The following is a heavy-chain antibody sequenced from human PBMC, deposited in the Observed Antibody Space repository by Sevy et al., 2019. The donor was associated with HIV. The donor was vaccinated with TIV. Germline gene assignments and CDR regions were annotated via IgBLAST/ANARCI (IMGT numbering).Heavy chain of an antibody. Sequence: GGSLRLSCAVSGFTFSSFWMSWVRQAPGKGLEWVANIKRDGSEKYYLDSVKGRFTISRENAKNSLYLQMNSLRAEDAAMYYCAKQANWALDYWGQGTLVTVSS. J-gene: IGHJ4*02. CDR1: GFTFSSFW. CDR2: IKRDGSEK. D-gene: IGHD3-16*01. CDR3: AKQANWALDY. V-gene: IGHV3-7*01.